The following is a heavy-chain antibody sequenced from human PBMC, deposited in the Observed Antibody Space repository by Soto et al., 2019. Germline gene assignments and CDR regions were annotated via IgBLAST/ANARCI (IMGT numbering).Heavy chain of an antibody. V-gene: IGHV4-34*01. J-gene: IGHJ4*02. CDR3: ARHGGYYFDY. Sequence: LSLTCAVYGGSLSGYYWSWIRQPPGKGLEWIGEIGHSGSTIYNPSLESRVTISEDSSNNQFSLKLNSVTAADTAVYYCARHGGYYFDYWGQGAPVTVS. D-gene: IGHD3-16*01. CDR1: GGSLSGYY. CDR2: IGHSGST.